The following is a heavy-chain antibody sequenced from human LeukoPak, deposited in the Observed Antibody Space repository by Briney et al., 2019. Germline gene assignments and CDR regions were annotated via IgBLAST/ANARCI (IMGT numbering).Heavy chain of an antibody. V-gene: IGHV4-31*03. D-gene: IGHD3-22*01. CDR3: ARDLSHYYDSSGYRHWYFDL. CDR1: GGSISSGGYY. J-gene: IGHJ2*01. Sequence: KASETLSLTCTVSGGSISSGGYYWSWIRQHPGKGLEWIGYIYYSGSTYYNPSLKSRVTISVDTSKNQFSLKLSSVTAADTAVYYCARDLSHYYDSSGYRHWYFDLWGRGTLVTVSS. CDR2: IYYSGST.